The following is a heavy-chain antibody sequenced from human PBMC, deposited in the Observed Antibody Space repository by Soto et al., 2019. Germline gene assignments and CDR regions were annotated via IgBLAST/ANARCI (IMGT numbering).Heavy chain of an antibody. Sequence: QVQLVESGGGVVQPGRSLRLSCAASGFTFSSYGMHWVRRAPGKGLEWVAVIWYDGSNKYYADSVKGRFTISRDNSKNTLYLQMNSLRAEDTAVYYCARDQGGYFDYWGQGTLVTVSS. J-gene: IGHJ4*02. CDR1: GFTFSSYG. V-gene: IGHV3-33*01. D-gene: IGHD1-26*01. CDR2: IWYDGSNK. CDR3: ARDQGGYFDY.